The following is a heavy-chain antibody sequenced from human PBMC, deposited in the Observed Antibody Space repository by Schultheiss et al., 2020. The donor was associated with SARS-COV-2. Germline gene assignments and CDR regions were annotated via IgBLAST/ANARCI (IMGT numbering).Heavy chain of an antibody. D-gene: IGHD6-19*01. CDR2: INHSGST. J-gene: IGHJ6*03. CDR1: GGSFSGYY. V-gene: IGHV4-34*01. Sequence: ESLKISCAVYGGSFSGYYWSWIRQPPGKGLEWIGEINHSGSTNYNPSLKSRVTISVDTSKNQFSLKLSSVTAADTAVYYCARARYSSGWYKYYMDVWGKGTTVTVSS. CDR3: ARARYSSGWYKYYMDV.